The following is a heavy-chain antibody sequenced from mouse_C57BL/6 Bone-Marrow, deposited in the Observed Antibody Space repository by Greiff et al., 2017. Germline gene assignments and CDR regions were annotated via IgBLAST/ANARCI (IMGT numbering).Heavy chain of an antibody. D-gene: IGHD2-4*01. CDR3: ARDDYGIWYFDV. V-gene: IGHV5-4*01. CDR2: ISDGGSYT. Sequence: EVQLQESGGGLVKPGGSLKFSCAASGFTFSSYAMPWVRQTPEKRLEWVATISDGGSYTYYPDNVKGRFTISRDNAKNNLYLQMSHLTSEDTAMYYCARDDYGIWYFDVWGTGTTVTVSS. J-gene: IGHJ1*03. CDR1: GFTFSSYA.